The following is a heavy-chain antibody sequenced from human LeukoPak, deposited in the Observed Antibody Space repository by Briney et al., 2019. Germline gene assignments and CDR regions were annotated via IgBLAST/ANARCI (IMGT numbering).Heavy chain of an antibody. CDR1: GFTFSTYA. CDR2: ISYDGSNK. D-gene: IGHD4-17*01. CDR3: ARYGPFDY. J-gene: IGHJ4*02. Sequence: PGRSLRLSCAASGFTFSTYAMHWVRQAPGKGPEWVALISYDGSNKYYADSVKGRFTISRDNSKNTLYLQMNSLRAEDTAVYYCARYGPFDYWGQGTLVTVSS. V-gene: IGHV3-30-3*01.